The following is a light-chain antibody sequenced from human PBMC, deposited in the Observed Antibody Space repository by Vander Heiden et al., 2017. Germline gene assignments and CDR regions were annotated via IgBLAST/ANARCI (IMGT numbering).Light chain of an antibody. V-gene: IGKV1-39*01. Sequence: DIQMTQSPSSLSASVGDRVTITCRASQRILNYLNWYQQKPGKAPKLLIYTASSLKSGVPSRFSGSGSGTDFTLAISRLQPEDVATYYCQQRDHIPLTFGGGTTVEIK. CDR3: QQRDHIPLT. CDR1: QRILNY. J-gene: IGKJ4*01. CDR2: TAS.